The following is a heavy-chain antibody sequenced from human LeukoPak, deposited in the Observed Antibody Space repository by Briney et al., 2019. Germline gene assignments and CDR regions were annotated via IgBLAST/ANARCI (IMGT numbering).Heavy chain of an antibody. CDR3: AKVEGSSGGFFDY. V-gene: IGHV3-23*01. CDR1: GFTFRSYT. CDR2: ISGSGGSK. Sequence: GGSLRLSCAASGFTFRSYTMSCVCHAPGKGLELVSAISGSGGSKYYADSVKGRFTISRDNSKNTLYLQMNSLRAEDTAVYYCAKVEGSSGGFFDYWGQGTLVTVSS. D-gene: IGHD6-19*01. J-gene: IGHJ4*02.